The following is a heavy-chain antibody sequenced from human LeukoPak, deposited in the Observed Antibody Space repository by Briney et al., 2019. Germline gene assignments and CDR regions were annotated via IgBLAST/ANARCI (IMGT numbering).Heavy chain of an antibody. J-gene: IGHJ4*02. D-gene: IGHD5-18*01. CDR3: ATDLATAMVKDQSNY. CDR1: GYTLTELS. V-gene: IGHV1-24*01. CDR2: FDPEYGEI. Sequence: ASEKVSCKVSGYTLTELSIHWVRQAPGKGLEWMGGFDPEYGEIIYAQKFQGRVTMTEDTSTDTAYMELSSLRSEGTAMYYCATDLATAMVKDQSNYWGQGTLVTVSS.